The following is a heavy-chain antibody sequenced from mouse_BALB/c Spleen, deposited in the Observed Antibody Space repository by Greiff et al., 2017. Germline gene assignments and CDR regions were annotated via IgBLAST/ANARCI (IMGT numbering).Heavy chain of an antibody. D-gene: IGHD4-1*01. CDR1: GYTFTSYW. V-gene: IGHV1-7*01. CDR2: INPSTGYT. CDR3: ARYWDYAMDY. Sequence: VQLQQSGAELAKPGASVKMSCKASGYTFTSYWMHWVKQRPGQGLEWIGYINPSTGYTEYNQKFKDKATLTADESSSTAYMQLSSLTSEDSAVYYCARYWDYAMDYWGQGTSVTVSS. J-gene: IGHJ4*01.